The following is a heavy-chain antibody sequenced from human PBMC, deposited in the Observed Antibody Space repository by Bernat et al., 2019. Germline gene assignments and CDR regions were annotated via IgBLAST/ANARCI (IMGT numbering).Heavy chain of an antibody. D-gene: IGHD6-13*01. CDR2: AYYRSKWYI. Sequence: QVQLQQSGPGLVKPSQTLSLTCAISGDSVSSNSAAWNWIRQSPSRGLEWLGRAYYRSKWYIDYAPSVKSRITINPETSKNQFSLQLNSVTPDDTAVYYCARAFIVAAVVWFDLWGQGNLVTVSS. V-gene: IGHV6-1*01. CDR3: ARAFIVAAVVWFDL. J-gene: IGHJ5*02. CDR1: GDSVSSNSAA.